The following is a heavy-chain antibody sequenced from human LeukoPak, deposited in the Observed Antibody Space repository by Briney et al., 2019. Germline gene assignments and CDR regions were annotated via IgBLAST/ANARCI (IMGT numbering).Heavy chain of an antibody. Sequence: GESLKISCTGSGYRSTSYWIAWVRQMPGKGLEWMGTIYPDDSETRYSTSAQGQVTITADKSITTAYLQWTTLEASDTATYYCARPSSGTYYGIDVWGQGTTVTVSS. CDR1: GYRSTSYW. CDR3: ARPSSGTYYGIDV. D-gene: IGHD1-26*01. CDR2: IYPDDSET. V-gene: IGHV5-51*01. J-gene: IGHJ6*02.